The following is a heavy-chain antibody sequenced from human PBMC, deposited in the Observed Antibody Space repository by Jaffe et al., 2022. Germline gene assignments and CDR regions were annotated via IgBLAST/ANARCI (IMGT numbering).Heavy chain of an antibody. V-gene: IGHV4-38-2*01. J-gene: IGHJ3*02. CDR3: ARVWGDYVEDDAFDI. D-gene: IGHD4-17*01. Sequence: QVQLQESGPGLVKPSETLSLTCAVSGYSISSGYYWGWIRQPPGKGLEWIGSIYHSGSTYYNPSLKSRVTISVDTSKNQFSLKLSSVTAADTAVYYCARVWGDYVEDDAFDIWGQGTMVTVSS. CDR2: IYHSGST. CDR1: GYSISSGYY.